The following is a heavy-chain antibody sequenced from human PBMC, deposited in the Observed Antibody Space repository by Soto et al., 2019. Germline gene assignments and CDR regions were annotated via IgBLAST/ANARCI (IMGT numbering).Heavy chain of an antibody. CDR3: TRDGYPFALDV. V-gene: IGHV3-7*03. CDR1: GFTFRTYW. Sequence: GSLRLSCAASGFTFRTYWMSWVRQAPGKGLEWVANIKTDESEKYYVDSVRGRFTTSRDNARNLFYLQMNSLTGEDTAVYYCTRDGYPFALDVWGLGTSVTVSS. J-gene: IGHJ6*02. CDR2: IKTDESEK. D-gene: IGHD5-12*01.